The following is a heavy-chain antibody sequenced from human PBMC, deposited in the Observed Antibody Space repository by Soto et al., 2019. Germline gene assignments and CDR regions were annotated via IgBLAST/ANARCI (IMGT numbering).Heavy chain of an antibody. J-gene: IGHJ5*02. CDR3: ARAGAAAGTGFDP. D-gene: IGHD6-13*01. Sequence: PSETLSLTCTVSGGSISSYYWSWIRQPPGKGLEWIGHIYYSWSTKYNPSLKSRVTISVDTSKNQFSLKLSSVTAADTAVYYCARAGAAAGTGFDPWGQGTLVTVSS. CDR2: IYYSWST. V-gene: IGHV4-59*01. CDR1: GGSISSYY.